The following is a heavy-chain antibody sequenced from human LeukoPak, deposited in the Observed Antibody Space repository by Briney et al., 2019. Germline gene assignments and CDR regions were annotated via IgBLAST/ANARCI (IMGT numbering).Heavy chain of an antibody. CDR2: IDYSGST. V-gene: IGHV4-59*08. CDR3: ARYDGGNYCFDH. Sequence: SETLSLTCTVSGGSIRNYYWSWIRQPPGKGLEWIGYIDYSGSTIYNPSLKSRVTISVDTSKNQSSLKLSSVTATDTAVYYCARYDGGNYCFDHWGQGTLVTVSS. J-gene: IGHJ4*02. CDR1: GGSIRNYY. D-gene: IGHD2-21*01.